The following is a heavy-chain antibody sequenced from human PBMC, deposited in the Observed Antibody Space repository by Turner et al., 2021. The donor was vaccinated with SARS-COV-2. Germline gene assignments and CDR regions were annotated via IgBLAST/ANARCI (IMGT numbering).Heavy chain of an antibody. CDR1: GFTFDDYG. CDR2: ISWNSGSI. Sequence: EVQLVESGGGLVQPGTSLRLSCAASGFTFDDYGMHWVRQAPGKCLEWISGISWNSGSIGYADSVKGRFTISRDNAKNSLYLQMNSLRAEDTALYYCAKVRRFAFDIWGQGTMVTVSS. V-gene: IGHV3-9*01. CDR3: AKVRRFAFDI. J-gene: IGHJ3*02.